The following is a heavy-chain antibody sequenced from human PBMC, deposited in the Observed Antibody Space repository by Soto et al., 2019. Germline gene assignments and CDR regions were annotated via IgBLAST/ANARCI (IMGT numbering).Heavy chain of an antibody. CDR1: GFTFSSFA. V-gene: IGHV3-23*01. CDR3: AKGYSNPRYYFDY. CDR2: ISGSGGST. J-gene: IGHJ4*02. Sequence: PVGSLRLSCAASGFTFSSFAMSWVRQAPGKGLEWVSAISGSGGSTYYADSVKGRFTISRDNSKNTLYLQMNSLRAEDTAVYYCAKGYSNPRYYFDYWGQGTLVTVSS. D-gene: IGHD4-4*01.